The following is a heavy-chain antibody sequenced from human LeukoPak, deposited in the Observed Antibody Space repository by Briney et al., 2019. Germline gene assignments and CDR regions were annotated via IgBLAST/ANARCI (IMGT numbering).Heavy chain of an antibody. CDR2: ISSGGSTK. J-gene: IGHJ5*02. D-gene: IGHD1-1*01. V-gene: IGHV3-48*03. CDR1: GFTFRSYE. CDR3: ARMDDLRFDP. Sequence: GGSLRLSCAASGFTFRSYEMNWVRQAPGKGLEWVSYISSGGSTKYYADSVKGRFTISRDNAKNSLSLQMNSLRVEDTAVYYCARMDDLRFDPWGQGTLVTVSS.